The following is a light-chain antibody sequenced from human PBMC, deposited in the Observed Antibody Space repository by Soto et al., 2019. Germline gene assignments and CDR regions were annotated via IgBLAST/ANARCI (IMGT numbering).Light chain of an antibody. CDR1: SSNIGNNY. V-gene: IGLV1-51*01. J-gene: IGLJ3*02. CDR2: DNN. CDR3: ATRDARLPVEV. Sequence: QSVLTQSPSVSAAPGQKVTISCSGSSSNIGNNYVSWYQHLPGTAPKLLIYDNNKRPAGIPDRFSGSKSGTSGTLDITGLHTGDEGDYYCATRDARLPVEVLGGGTKLTVL.